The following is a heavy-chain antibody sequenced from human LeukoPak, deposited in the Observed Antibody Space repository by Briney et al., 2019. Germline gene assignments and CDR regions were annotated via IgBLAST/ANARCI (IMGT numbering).Heavy chain of an antibody. J-gene: IGHJ5*02. D-gene: IGHD3-10*01. Sequence: SETLSLTCTVSGGSISSSSYYWGWIRQPPGKGLEWIGSVHHTGSTYYNPSLRSRVSISVDKSTNHISLEVTSVTAADTAVYYCARDWGFGDSEDWFDPWGQGTLVTVSS. CDR3: ARDWGFGDSEDWFDP. CDR1: GGSISSSSYY. V-gene: IGHV4-39*07. CDR2: VHHTGST.